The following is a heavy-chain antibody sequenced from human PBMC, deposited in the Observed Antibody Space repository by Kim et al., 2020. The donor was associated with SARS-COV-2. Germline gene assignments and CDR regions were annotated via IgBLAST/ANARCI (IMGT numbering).Heavy chain of an antibody. CDR2: ISYDGSNK. Sequence: RGSLRLSCAASGFTFSSYGMHWVRQAPGKGLEWVAVISYDGSNKYYADSVKGRFTISRDNSKNTLYLQMNSLRAEDTAVYYCAKDDGYYYYGMDVWGQGTTVTVSS. J-gene: IGHJ6*02. V-gene: IGHV3-30*18. CDR3: AKDDGYYYYGMDV. CDR1: GFTFSSYG.